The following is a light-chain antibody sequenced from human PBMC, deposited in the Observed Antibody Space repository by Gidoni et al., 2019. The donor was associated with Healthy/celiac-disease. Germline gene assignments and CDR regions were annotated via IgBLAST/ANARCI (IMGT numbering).Light chain of an antibody. Sequence: DIVITQSPASLAVSLGERTTINCKSSQSILYTSDNKNYLAWYQQKPGQPPKLLIYWASTRESGVPDRFSGSGSGTDFTLTISSLQAEDVAVYYCQQYYSIPLTFGGGTKVQIK. CDR3: QQYYSIPLT. CDR1: QSILYTSDNKNY. V-gene: IGKV4-1*01. J-gene: IGKJ4*01. CDR2: WAS.